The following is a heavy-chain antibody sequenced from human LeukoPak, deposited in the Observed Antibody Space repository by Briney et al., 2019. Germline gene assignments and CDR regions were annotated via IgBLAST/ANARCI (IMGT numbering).Heavy chain of an antibody. CDR2: IIPIFGTA. CDR1: GGTFSSYA. Sequence: ASVKVSCKASGGTFSSYAISWVRQAPGQGLEWMGGIIPIFGTANYAQKFQGRVTITADKSTSTAYMELSSLRSEDTAVYYCARATFALGYCSSTSCYANRHDAFDIWGQGTMVTVSS. J-gene: IGHJ3*02. CDR3: ARATFALGYCSSTSCYANRHDAFDI. D-gene: IGHD2-2*01. V-gene: IGHV1-69*06.